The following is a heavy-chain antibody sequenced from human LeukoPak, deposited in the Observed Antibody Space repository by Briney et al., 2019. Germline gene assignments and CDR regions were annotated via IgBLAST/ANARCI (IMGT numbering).Heavy chain of an antibody. J-gene: IGHJ5*02. V-gene: IGHV4-59*01. Sequence: SETLSLTCTVSGGSITSYYWSWMRQPPGKGPEWIGYIYYGGNTDYNPSLKSRVTMSVDTSKNQSSLKLTSVTAADTAIYYCARIMGFCSSTTCYPRFDPWGQGTLVTVSS. CDR2: IYYGGNT. CDR3: ARIMGFCSSTTCYPRFDP. D-gene: IGHD2-2*01. CDR1: GGSITSYY.